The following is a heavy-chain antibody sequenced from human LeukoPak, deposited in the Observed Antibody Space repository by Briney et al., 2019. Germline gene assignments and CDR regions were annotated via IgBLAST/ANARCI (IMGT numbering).Heavy chain of an antibody. CDR2: ISSSGSTI. CDR3: ARGRSGSYRDAFDI. CDR1: GFTFSDYY. V-gene: IGHV3-11*04. Sequence: GGSLRLSCAASGFTFSDYYMSWIRQAPGKGLEWVSYISSSGSTIYYADPVKGRFTISRDNAKNSLYLQMNSLRAEDTAVYYCARGRSGSYRDAFDIWGQGTMVTVSS. D-gene: IGHD1-26*01. J-gene: IGHJ3*02.